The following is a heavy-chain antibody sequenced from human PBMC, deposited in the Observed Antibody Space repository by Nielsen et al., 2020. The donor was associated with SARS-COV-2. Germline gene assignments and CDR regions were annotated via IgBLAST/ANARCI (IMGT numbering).Heavy chain of an antibody. D-gene: IGHD2-2*01. V-gene: IGHV4-34*01. CDR1: GGSFSGYY. Sequence: GSLRLSCAVYGGSFSGYYWSWIRQPPGKGLEWIGEINHSGSTNYNLSLKSRVTISVDTSKNQFSLKLSSVTAADTAVYYCARGEEIVVVPAAGGWFDPWGQGTLVTVSS. CDR2: INHSGST. CDR3: ARGEEIVVVPAAGGWFDP. J-gene: IGHJ5*02.